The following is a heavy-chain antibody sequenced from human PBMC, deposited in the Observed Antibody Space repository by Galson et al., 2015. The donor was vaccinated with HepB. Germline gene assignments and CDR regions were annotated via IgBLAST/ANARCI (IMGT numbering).Heavy chain of an antibody. Sequence: SVKVSCKASGYTFTSYGISWVRQAPGQGLEWMGWISAYNGNTNYAQKLQGRVTMTTDTSINTAYMELTRLTSDDTAIYYCAKDTGYASDWGQGTLVTVSS. CDR1: GYTFTSYG. V-gene: IGHV1-18*01. J-gene: IGHJ4*02. D-gene: IGHD5-12*01. CDR2: ISAYNGNT. CDR3: AKDTGYASD.